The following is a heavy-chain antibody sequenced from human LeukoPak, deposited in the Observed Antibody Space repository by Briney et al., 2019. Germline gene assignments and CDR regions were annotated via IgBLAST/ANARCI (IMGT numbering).Heavy chain of an antibody. V-gene: IGHV4-39*07. Sequence: PSETLSLTCTVSGGSISSSSYYWGWIRQPPGKGLEWIGSIYYSGSTYYNPSLKSRVTISVDTSKNQFSLKLSSVTAADTAVYYCARSLGGYSSSWKHHLYYYMDVWGKGTTVTISS. CDR3: ARSLGGYSSSWKHHLYYYMDV. J-gene: IGHJ6*03. CDR1: GGSISSSSYY. D-gene: IGHD6-13*01. CDR2: IYYSGST.